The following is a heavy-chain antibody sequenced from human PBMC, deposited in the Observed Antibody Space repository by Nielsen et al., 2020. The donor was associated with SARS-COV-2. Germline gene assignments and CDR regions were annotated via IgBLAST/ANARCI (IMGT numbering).Heavy chain of an antibody. CDR1: GFTFSSYW. D-gene: IGHD3-22*01. J-gene: IGHJ4*02. CDR3: ARDDSYYYDSSGYIYDY. CDR2: IKQDGSEK. Sequence: GGSLRLSCAASGFTFSSYWMSWVRQAPGKGLEWVANIKQDGSEKYYVDSVKGRFTISRDNAKNSLYLQMNSLRAEDTAVYYCARDDSYYYDSSGYIYDYWGQGTLVTVSS. V-gene: IGHV3-7*05.